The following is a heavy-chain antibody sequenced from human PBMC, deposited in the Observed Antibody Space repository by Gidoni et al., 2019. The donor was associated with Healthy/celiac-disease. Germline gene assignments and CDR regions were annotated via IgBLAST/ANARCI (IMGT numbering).Heavy chain of an antibody. CDR3: AREYDSSGYYSSVQGRFDP. Sequence: QVQLQESGPGLVKPSQTLSLTCTVSGGSISSGGYYWSWIRQHPGKGLEWIGYIYYSGSTYYNPSLKSRVTISVDTSKNQFSLKLSSVTAADTAVYYCAREYDSSGYYSSVQGRFDPWGQGTLVTVSS. D-gene: IGHD3-22*01. CDR2: IYYSGST. CDR1: GGSISSGGYY. J-gene: IGHJ5*02. V-gene: IGHV4-31*03.